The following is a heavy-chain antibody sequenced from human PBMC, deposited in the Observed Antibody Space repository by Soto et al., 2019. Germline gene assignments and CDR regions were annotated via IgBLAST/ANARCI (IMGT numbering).Heavy chain of an antibody. CDR3: AKDRTDRGFFDY. D-gene: IGHD5-12*01. J-gene: IGHJ4*02. V-gene: IGHV3-30*18. Sequence: QVQLVESGGGAVQPGRSLRLSCAASGFTFSSYGMYWVRQAPGKGLEWVAVISYDGSKKYYADSVKGRFTISRDNSKNTLYLQMNSLRAEDTAVYYCAKDRTDRGFFDYWGQGTLVTVSS. CDR2: ISYDGSKK. CDR1: GFTFSSYG.